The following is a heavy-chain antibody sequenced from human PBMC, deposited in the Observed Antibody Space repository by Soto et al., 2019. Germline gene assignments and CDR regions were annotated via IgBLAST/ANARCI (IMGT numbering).Heavy chain of an antibody. D-gene: IGHD6-19*01. CDR2: ISYDGSNK. CDR3: AKQVTPHSSGWPDAFDI. J-gene: IGHJ3*02. V-gene: IGHV3-30*18. Sequence: QVQLVESGGGVVQPGRSLRLSCAVSGFTFSSYGMHWVRQAPGKGLEWVAVISYDGSNKYYADSVKGRFTISRDNSKNTLHLQMNSRRAEDTAVYYWAKQVTPHSSGWPDAFDIWGQGTMVSVSS. CDR1: GFTFSSYG.